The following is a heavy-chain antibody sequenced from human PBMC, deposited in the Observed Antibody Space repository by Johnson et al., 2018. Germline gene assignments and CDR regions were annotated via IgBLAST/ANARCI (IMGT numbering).Heavy chain of an antibody. Sequence: QVQLVESGGGVVQPGRSLRLSCAASGFTFSSYGMHWVRQAPGKGLEWVAVISYDGTNKYYADSVKGRFTISRDNSKNTLYLQMNSWRAEDTAVYYGAKDPFSSGDQYYMDVWGKGTTVTVSS. CDR1: GFTFSSYG. J-gene: IGHJ6*03. CDR3: AKDPFSSGDQYYMDV. CDR2: ISYDGTNK. D-gene: IGHD6-25*01. V-gene: IGHV3-30*18.